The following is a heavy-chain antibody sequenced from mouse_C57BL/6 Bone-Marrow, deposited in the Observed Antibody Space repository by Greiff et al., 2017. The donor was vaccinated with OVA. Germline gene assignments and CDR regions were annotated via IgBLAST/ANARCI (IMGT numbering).Heavy chain of an antibody. CDR2: IDPSDSYT. CDR3: AKNPHYYSSSPFAY. CDR1: GYTFTSYW. J-gene: IGHJ3*01. Sequence: QVQLQQSGAELVRPGTSVKLSCKASGYTFTSYWMHWVKQRPGQGLEWIGVIDPSDSYTNYNQKFKGKATLTVDTASSTSYMQLSSLTSEDAAVYYCAKNPHYYSSSPFAYWGQGTLVTVSA. V-gene: IGHV1-59*01. D-gene: IGHD1-1*01.